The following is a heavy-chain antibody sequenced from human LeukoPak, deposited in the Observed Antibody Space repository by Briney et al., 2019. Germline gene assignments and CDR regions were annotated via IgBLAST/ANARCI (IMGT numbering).Heavy chain of an antibody. D-gene: IGHD2-15*01. CDR3: ARGYCSGGSCYSYYYYNYMDV. CDR1: GGSISSSSYY. V-gene: IGHV4-39*07. Sequence: SETLSLTCTVSGGSISSSSYYWGWIRQPPGKGLEWIGSIYYSGSTYYNPSLKSRVTISVDTSKNQFSLKLSSVTAADTVVYYCARGYCSGGSCYSYYYYNYMDVWGKGTTVTVSS. J-gene: IGHJ6*03. CDR2: IYYSGST.